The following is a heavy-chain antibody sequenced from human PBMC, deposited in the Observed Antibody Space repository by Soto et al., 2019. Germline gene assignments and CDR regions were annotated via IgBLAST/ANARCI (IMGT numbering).Heavy chain of an antibody. CDR1: GFSLSNARMG. Sequence: QVTLKESGPVLVNPTETLTLTCTVSGFSLSNARMGVSWIRQPPGKALEWLAHIFSNDEKSYSTSLKSRLTISKVTSKSQVVLTMTNMDPVDTATYYCARIDETGTTDFDYWGQGTLVTVSS. V-gene: IGHV2-26*01. CDR2: IFSNDEK. CDR3: ARIDETGTTDFDY. J-gene: IGHJ4*02. D-gene: IGHD1-7*01.